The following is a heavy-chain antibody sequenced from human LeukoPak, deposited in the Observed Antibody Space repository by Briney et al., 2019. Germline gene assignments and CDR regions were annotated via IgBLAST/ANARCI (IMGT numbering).Heavy chain of an antibody. Sequence: PSETLSLTCAVYGGSFSGYYWSWIRQPPGKGLEWIGEINHSGGTNYNPSLKSRVTMSVDTSKNQFSLKLSSVTAADTAVYYCARLVNCVVETAIRAFDIWGQGTMVTVSS. V-gene: IGHV4-34*01. J-gene: IGHJ3*02. D-gene: IGHD2-21*02. CDR1: GGSFSGYY. CDR2: INHSGGT. CDR3: ARLVNCVVETAIRAFDI.